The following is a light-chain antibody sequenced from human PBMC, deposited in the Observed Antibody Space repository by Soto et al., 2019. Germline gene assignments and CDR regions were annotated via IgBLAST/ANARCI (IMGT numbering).Light chain of an antibody. Sequence: QSVLTQPPSASGTPGQRVIISCSGSSSNIGSNTVNWYKQFPGTAPKLLIHTSNQRPSGVSDRFSGSKSGTSASLAISGLQSEDEADYYCAAWDDSLNGVVFGGGTKLTVL. V-gene: IGLV1-44*01. CDR1: SSNIGSNT. CDR3: AAWDDSLNGVV. CDR2: TSN. J-gene: IGLJ2*01.